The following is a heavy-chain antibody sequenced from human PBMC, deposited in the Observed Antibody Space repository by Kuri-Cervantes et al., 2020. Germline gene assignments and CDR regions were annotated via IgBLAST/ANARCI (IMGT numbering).Heavy chain of an antibody. CDR3: ARAVYGSGNHWFDP. J-gene: IGHJ5*02. V-gene: IGHV1-69*13. CDR1: GGTFSSYA. CDR2: IIPTFGTA. D-gene: IGHD3-10*01. Sequence: SVKVSCKASGGTFSSYAISWVRQAPGQGLEWMGGIIPTFGTANYAQKFQGRVTITADESTSTAYMELSSLRSEDTAVYYCARAVYGSGNHWFDPWGQGTQVTVSS.